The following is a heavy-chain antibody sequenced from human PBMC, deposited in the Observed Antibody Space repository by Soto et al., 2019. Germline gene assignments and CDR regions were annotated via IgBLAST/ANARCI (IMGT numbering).Heavy chain of an antibody. CDR1: GGTFSSYA. Sequence: AASVKVSCKASGGTFSSYAISWVRQAPGQGLEWMGGIIPIFGTANYAQKFQGRVTITADESTSTAYMELSSLRSEDTAVYYCARDFGSGWYFSFDPWGQGTLVTVS. CDR2: IIPIFGTA. D-gene: IGHD6-19*01. V-gene: IGHV1-69*13. J-gene: IGHJ5*02. CDR3: ARDFGSGWYFSFDP.